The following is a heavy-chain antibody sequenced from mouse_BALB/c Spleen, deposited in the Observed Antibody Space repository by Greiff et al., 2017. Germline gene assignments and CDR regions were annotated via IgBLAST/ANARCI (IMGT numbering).Heavy chain of an antibody. CDR3: ARPFYYGSSYGAMDY. CDR1: GYTFTDYA. J-gene: IGHJ4*01. D-gene: IGHD1-1*01. CDR2: ISTYYGDA. V-gene: IGHV1S137*01. Sequence: QVQLQQSGAELVRPGVSVKISCKGSGYTFTDYAMHWVKQSHAKSLEWIGVISTYYGDASYNQKFKGKATMTVDKSSSTAYMELARLTSEDSAIYYCARPFYYGSSYGAMDYWGQGTSVTVSS.